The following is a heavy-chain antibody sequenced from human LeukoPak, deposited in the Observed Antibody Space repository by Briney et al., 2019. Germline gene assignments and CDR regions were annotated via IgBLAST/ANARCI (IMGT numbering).Heavy chain of an antibody. D-gene: IGHD1-7*01. CDR1: GGSISSGGYY. CDR3: ARAETTSWGIHWFDP. Sequence: SETLSLTCTVSGGSISSGGYYWSWIRQHPGKGLEWIGYIYYSGSTYYNPSLKSRVTISVDRSKNQFSLKLSSVTAADTAVYYCARAETTSWGIHWFDPWGQGTLVTVSS. J-gene: IGHJ5*02. V-gene: IGHV4-31*03. CDR2: IYYSGST.